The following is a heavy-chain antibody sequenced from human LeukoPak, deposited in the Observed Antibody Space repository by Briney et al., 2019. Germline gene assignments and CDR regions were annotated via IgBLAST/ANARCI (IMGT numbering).Heavy chain of an antibody. D-gene: IGHD3-10*01. CDR2: IFHSGST. J-gene: IGHJ4*02. Sequence: SETLSLTCTVSRGSISSTYYYWGWIRQPPGKGLEWIGSIFHSGSTYYNPSLKSRVTISVDTSKNQFSLKLSSVTAADTAVYYCASITSYWGQGTLVTVSS. V-gene: IGHV4-39*07. CDR3: ASITSY. CDR1: RGSISSTYYY.